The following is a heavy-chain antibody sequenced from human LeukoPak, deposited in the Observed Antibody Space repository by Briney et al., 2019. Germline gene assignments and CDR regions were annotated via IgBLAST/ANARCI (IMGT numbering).Heavy chain of an antibody. D-gene: IGHD1-26*01. Sequence: GGSLRRSCAASGFTVNSNYMSWVSHAPGKGLEWVSVVYSGGRTYYADSVKGRFTISRDDSTNTLYLLMNSLRAEDTAVYYCARGYLIDYWGQGTLVTVSS. V-gene: IGHV3-66*01. J-gene: IGHJ4*02. CDR1: GFTVNSNY. CDR2: VYSGGRT. CDR3: ARGYLIDY.